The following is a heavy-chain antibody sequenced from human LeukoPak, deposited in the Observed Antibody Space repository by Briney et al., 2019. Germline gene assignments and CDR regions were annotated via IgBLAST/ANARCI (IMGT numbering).Heavy chain of an antibody. CDR3: ARDTDDFQGLDI. Sequence: GGSLRLSCAASGFTFSSYGMHWVRQAQGKGLEWVANINLDGNGRFYVDSVKGRFTISRDNNKKSVYLQMNSLRAEDTAVYYCARDTDDFQGLDIWGQGTRVTVS. CDR1: GFTFSSYG. D-gene: IGHD3-3*01. CDR2: INLDGNGR. V-gene: IGHV3-7*01. J-gene: IGHJ3*02.